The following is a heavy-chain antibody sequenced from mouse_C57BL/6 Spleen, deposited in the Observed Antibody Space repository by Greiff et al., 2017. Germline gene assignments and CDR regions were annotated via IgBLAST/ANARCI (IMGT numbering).Heavy chain of an antibody. CDR3: TRRGGPYAMDY. CDR2: IDPETGGT. J-gene: IGHJ4*01. V-gene: IGHV1-15*01. D-gene: IGHD1-1*02. CDR1: GYTFTDYE. Sequence: VKLVESGAELVRPGASVTLSCKASGYTFTDYEMHWVKQTPVHGLEWIGAIDPETGGTAYNQKFKGKAILTADKSSSTAYMELRSLTSEDSAVYYCTRRGGPYAMDYWGQGTSVTVSS.